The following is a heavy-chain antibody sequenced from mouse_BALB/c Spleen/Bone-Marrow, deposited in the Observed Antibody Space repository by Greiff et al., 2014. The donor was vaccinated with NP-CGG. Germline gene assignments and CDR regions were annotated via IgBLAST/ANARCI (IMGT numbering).Heavy chain of an antibody. Sequence: VQLQQSGSELRSPGSSVKLSCKDFDSEVFPIAYMGWIRQKPGQRFEWIGDILPSIGRTTYGEKFEDKATLDADTVSNTAYLELNSLTSEESAIYYCARRGTTGAIDYWGQGTSVTVSA. CDR2: ILPSIGRT. V-gene: IGHV15-2*02. D-gene: IGHD1-1*01. J-gene: IGHJ4*01. CDR3: ARRGTTGAIDY. CDR1: DSEVFPIAY.